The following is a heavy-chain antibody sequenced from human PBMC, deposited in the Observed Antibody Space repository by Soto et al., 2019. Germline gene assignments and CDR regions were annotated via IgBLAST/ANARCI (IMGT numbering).Heavy chain of an antibody. D-gene: IGHD2-21*02. CDR1: GGTFSSYA. CDR2: IIPIFGTA. J-gene: IGHJ5*02. V-gene: IGHV1-69*13. Sequence: GASVKVSCKASGGTFSSYAISWVRQAPGQGLEWMGGIIPIFGTANYAQKFQGRVTITADESTSTAYMELSSLRSEDTAVYYCARASEAYCGGDCYWPNWFDPWGQGTLVTVSS. CDR3: ARASEAYCGGDCYWPNWFDP.